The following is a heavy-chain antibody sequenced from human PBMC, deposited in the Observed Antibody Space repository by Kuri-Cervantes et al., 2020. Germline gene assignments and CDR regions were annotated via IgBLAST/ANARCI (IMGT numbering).Heavy chain of an antibody. Sequence: GESLKISCAASGFTFSSYGMHWVRQAPGKGLEWVAVIWYDGSNKYYADSAKGRFTISRDNSKNTLYLQMNSLRAEDTAIYYCARVSGKYRDYWGQGTLVTVSS. CDR2: IWYDGSNK. J-gene: IGHJ4*02. CDR3: ARVSGKYRDY. CDR1: GFTFSSYG. D-gene: IGHD1-26*01. V-gene: IGHV3-33*01.